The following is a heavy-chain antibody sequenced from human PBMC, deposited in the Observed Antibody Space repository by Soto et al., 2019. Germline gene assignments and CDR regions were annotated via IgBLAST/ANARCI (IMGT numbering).Heavy chain of an antibody. CDR3: AKGLLAIVGTTLPRDAFNI. CDR2: ISHDGSYK. D-gene: IGHD1-26*01. Sequence: AGGSLRLSCAASGFSFTTYVMHWVRQAPGKGLEWVAVISHDGSYKYYGDAVKGRFTISRDTSKNAVYLEMNNLRPEDTAVYYCAKGLLAIVGTTLPRDAFNIWGQGTMVTVSS. CDR1: GFSFTTYV. J-gene: IGHJ3*02. V-gene: IGHV3-30*18.